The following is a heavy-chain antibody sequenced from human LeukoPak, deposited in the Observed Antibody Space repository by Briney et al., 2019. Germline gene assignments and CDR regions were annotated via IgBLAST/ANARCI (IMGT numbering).Heavy chain of an antibody. J-gene: IGHJ4*02. D-gene: IGHD2-15*01. CDR2: IYYSGSS. CDR1: GGSITSGGYY. V-gene: IGHV4-31*03. Sequence: SETLSLTCTVSGGSITSGGYYFSWVRQYPGKGLEWIGYIYYSGSSYYSPSLESRISMSADTSKKQFSLKLTSVTAADTAVYFCARGGGVGCSGGSCFLDYWGPGTLVTVSS. CDR3: ARGGGVGCSGGSCFLDY.